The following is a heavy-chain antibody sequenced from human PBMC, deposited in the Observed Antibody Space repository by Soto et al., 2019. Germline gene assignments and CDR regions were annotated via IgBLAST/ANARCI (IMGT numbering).Heavy chain of an antibody. D-gene: IGHD5-18*01. J-gene: IGHJ5*02. CDR1: GRSIRHFY. Sequence: SETLSLTYTVYGRSIRHFYWCWIRQPPGRGLEWIGHIFYSGSTNYNPALKSRVTISVDTSKSQFSLKLSSVTAADTAVYYCAKDSGYNYGYFRWFDPWGQGTLVTVS. V-gene: IGHV4-59*01. CDR3: AKDSGYNYGYFRWFDP. CDR2: IFYSGST.